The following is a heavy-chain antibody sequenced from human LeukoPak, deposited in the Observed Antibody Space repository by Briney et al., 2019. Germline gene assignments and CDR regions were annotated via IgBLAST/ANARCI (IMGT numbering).Heavy chain of an antibody. Sequence: ASVKVSCKASGYTFTGYYMHWVRQASGQGLEWMGWINPNSGGTNYAQKFQGRVTMTRDTSISTAYMELSRLGSDDTAVYYCARVGYCSSTSCYGGFDYWGQGTLVTVSS. D-gene: IGHD2-2*01. CDR1: GYTFTGYY. V-gene: IGHV1-2*02. J-gene: IGHJ4*02. CDR3: ARVGYCSSTSCYGGFDY. CDR2: INPNSGGT.